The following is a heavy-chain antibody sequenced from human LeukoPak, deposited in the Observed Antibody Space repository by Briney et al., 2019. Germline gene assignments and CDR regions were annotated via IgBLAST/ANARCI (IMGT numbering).Heavy chain of an antibody. CDR2: ISPNSGVT. CDR3: ARRIFSSSWYFDY. D-gene: IGHD6-13*01. J-gene: IGHJ4*02. V-gene: IGHV1-2*02. CDR1: GYTFTGFY. Sequence: ASVKVSCKASGYTFTGFYIHWVRQAPGQGLEWMGWISPNSGVTHYAQKFQGRVTMTRDTSISTVYMDPSRLRSDDTAVYYCARRIFSSSWYFDYWGQGALVTVSS.